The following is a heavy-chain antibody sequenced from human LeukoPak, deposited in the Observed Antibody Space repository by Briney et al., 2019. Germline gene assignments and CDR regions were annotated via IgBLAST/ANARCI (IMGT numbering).Heavy chain of an antibody. CDR3: AKDRAPIAAAGSSFLDY. Sequence: PGGSLRLSCATSGFTFDDYTMHWVRQAPGKGLEWVSLINWDGGSTYYADSVKGRFTISRDNSKNSLYLQMNSLRTEDTALYYCAKDRAPIAAAGSSFLDYWGQGTLVTVSS. CDR2: INWDGGST. D-gene: IGHD6-13*01. CDR1: GFTFDDYT. V-gene: IGHV3-43*01. J-gene: IGHJ4*02.